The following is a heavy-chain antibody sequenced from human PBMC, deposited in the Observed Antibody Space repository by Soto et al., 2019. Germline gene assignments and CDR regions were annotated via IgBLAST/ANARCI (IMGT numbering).Heavy chain of an antibody. CDR3: ARVLRYYGSGSYAFDI. D-gene: IGHD3-10*01. CDR1: GGSISSGGYY. V-gene: IGHV4-31*03. J-gene: IGHJ3*02. CDR2: IYYSGST. Sequence: SETLSLTCTVSGGSISSGGYYWSWIRQHPGKGLEWIGYIYYSGSTYYNPSLKSRVTISVDTSKNQFSLKLSSVTAADTAVYYCARVLRYYGSGSYAFDIWGQGTMVTVSS.